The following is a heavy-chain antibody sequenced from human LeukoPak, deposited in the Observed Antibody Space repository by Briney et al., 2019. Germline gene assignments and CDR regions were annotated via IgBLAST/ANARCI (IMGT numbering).Heavy chain of an antibody. D-gene: IGHD3-22*01. V-gene: IGHV3-43*02. CDR3: AKVGDSSGLVRNYFDY. J-gene: IGHJ4*02. CDR2: ISGDGGGT. CDR1: GCTFDVYA. Sequence: GGSLRLSCAASGCTFDVYAMNWARQAPGKGLEWVGLISGDGGGTYYADSVKGRFTISRDNSRNSLFLQLSSLRTEDTALYYFAKVGDSSGLVRNYFDYWGQGTLVTVSS.